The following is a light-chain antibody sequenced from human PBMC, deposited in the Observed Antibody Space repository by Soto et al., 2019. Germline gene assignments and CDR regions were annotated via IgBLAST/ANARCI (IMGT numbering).Light chain of an antibody. CDR3: QNYNGDPWT. CDR1: QGISTY. Sequence: DIQMTQSPSSLSASVGDRVTITCRASQGISTYLVWYQQKPGTVPKLLIFAASTLQSGVPSRFSGSGSGTDFTLTISSLQPEDFATYYCQNYNGDPWTFGQGTKVEIK. J-gene: IGKJ1*01. CDR2: AAS. V-gene: IGKV1-27*01.